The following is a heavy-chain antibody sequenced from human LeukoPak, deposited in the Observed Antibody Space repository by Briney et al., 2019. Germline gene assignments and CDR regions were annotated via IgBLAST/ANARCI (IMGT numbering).Heavy chain of an antibody. D-gene: IGHD3-10*02. CDR3: AELGITMIGGV. CDR1: GFTFSSFS. J-gene: IGHJ6*04. V-gene: IGHV3-21*01. CDR2: ISSSSSYI. Sequence: GGSLRLSCTASGFTFSSFSMNWVRQAPGKGLEWVSSISSSSSYIYYADSVKGRFTISRDNAKNSLYLQMNSLRAEDTAVYYCAELGITMIGGVWGKGTTVTISS.